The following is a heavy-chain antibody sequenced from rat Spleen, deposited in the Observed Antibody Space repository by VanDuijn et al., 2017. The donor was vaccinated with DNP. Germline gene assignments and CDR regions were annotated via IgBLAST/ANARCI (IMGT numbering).Heavy chain of an antibody. CDR3: ARHDYDRPNDFYGMDV. V-gene: IGHV5-25*01. Sequence: EVQLVESGGGLVQPGRSLKLSCAASGLTFSNYYMAWVRQAPKKGLEWVATISTSDSRTYYPDSVRGRVTISRENAKSVLFLEMGSLRSEDTATYYCARHDYDRPNDFYGMDVWGQGTSVIVSS. J-gene: IGHJ4*01. D-gene: IGHD1-12*01. CDR2: ISTSDSRT. CDR1: GLTFSNYY.